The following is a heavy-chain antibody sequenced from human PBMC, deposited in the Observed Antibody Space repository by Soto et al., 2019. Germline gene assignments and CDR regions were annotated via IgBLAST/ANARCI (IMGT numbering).Heavy chain of an antibody. CDR1: GFFLSNNW. CDR3: ARSSGWRQVGVYNYGLDV. CDR2: ISASGDYT. Sequence: QVQLVESGGGWVKPGASLRLSCIGSGFFLSNNWMTWIRQAPGKGLEWVSYISASGDYTIYADSLKGRFTISRDNARNSLWLQINRLTAEDTAVYYCARSSGWRQVGVYNYGLDVWGQGTTVIVSS. V-gene: IGHV3-11*06. J-gene: IGHJ6*02. D-gene: IGHD2-8*01.